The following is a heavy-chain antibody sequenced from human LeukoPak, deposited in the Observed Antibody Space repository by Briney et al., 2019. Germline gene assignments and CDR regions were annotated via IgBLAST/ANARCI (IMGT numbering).Heavy chain of an antibody. CDR1: GFTFSRYG. CDR3: AKGDTSFYFGSGSYYPEYFQD. Sequence: GGSLRLSCATSGFTFSRYGLHWVRQAPGKGLQWVAVISYDGSEKHYADSVKGRFTISRDNSQNTLYLQMNSLRAEDAAVYSCAKGDTSFYFGSGSYYPEYFQDWGQGTLVNVSS. CDR2: ISYDGSEK. J-gene: IGHJ1*01. D-gene: IGHD3-10*01. V-gene: IGHV3-30*18.